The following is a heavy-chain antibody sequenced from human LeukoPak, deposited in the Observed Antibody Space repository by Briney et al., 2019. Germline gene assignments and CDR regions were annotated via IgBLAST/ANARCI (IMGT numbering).Heavy chain of an antibody. J-gene: IGHJ4*02. CDR3: AKDIFRWAFDY. CDR2: IEGSGDAT. Sequence: PGGSLRLSCAASGFTFSNNAMSWVRQAPGKGMEWVSGIEGSGDATHYADSVKGRSTISRDTSKNTLYLQMNSLRAEDTAVYYCAKDIFRWAFDYWAREPWSPSPQ. CDR1: GFTFSNNA. V-gene: IGHV3-23*01. D-gene: IGHD2-21*01.